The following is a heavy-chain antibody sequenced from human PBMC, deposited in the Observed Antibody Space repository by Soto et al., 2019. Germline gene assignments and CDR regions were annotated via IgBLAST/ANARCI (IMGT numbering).Heavy chain of an antibody. CDR2: IRTYNGNT. D-gene: IGHD4-17*01. J-gene: IGHJ4*02. CDR3: ARGIDYGGTRHDY. V-gene: IGHV1-18*01. Sequence: QVQLVQSGAEVKKPGASVRVSCKASGFTFNTYGISWVRQAPGQGLEWMGWIRTYNGNTNYAQKLQGRVTMTTDTSTSTAYMELSKLRSDDTAVYYCARGIDYGGTRHDYWGQGTLVTVSS. CDR1: GFTFNTYG.